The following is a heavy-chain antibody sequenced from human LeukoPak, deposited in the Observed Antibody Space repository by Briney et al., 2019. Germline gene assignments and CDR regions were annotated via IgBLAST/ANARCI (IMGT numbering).Heavy chain of an antibody. D-gene: IGHD2/OR15-2a*01. V-gene: IGHV6-1*01. J-gene: IGHJ4*02. CDR2: AYYRSTWNY. CDR3: VRESVIERFDY. Sequence: SQTLSLTCAISGDSVSTNNAAGNWIRQSPSRGLEWLGRAYYRSTWNYDYADSVKSRMTVNPDTSRNQFSLQLNSVTPEDTAIYYCVRESVIERFDYWGQGTLVTVSS. CDR1: GDSVSTNNAA.